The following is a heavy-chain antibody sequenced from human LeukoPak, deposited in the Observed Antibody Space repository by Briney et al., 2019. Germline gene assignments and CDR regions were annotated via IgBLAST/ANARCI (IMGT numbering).Heavy chain of an antibody. V-gene: IGHV3-21*01. D-gene: IGHD6-6*01. J-gene: IGHJ4*02. Sequence: GGSLRLSCAASGFTFSSYGMNWVRQAPGKGLEWVSSISSSSSYIYYADPVKGRFTISRDNAKNSLYLQMNSLRAEDTAVYYCARDYFRTEYSSSYDYWGQGTLVTVSS. CDR1: GFTFSSYG. CDR2: ISSSSSYI. CDR3: ARDYFRTEYSSSYDY.